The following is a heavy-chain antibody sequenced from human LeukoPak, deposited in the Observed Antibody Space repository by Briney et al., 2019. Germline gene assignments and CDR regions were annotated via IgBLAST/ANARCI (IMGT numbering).Heavy chain of an antibody. CDR3: ARDPSGRGFTYGNGYYYYYMDV. CDR2: IKTYTGNT. Sequence: GASVKVSCKASGYTFTHYAIAWVRQAPGQGLERLGWIKTYTGNTNYTQKLQGRVTMTTDTSTSTAYMELTGLRPDDTAVYYCARDPSGRGFTYGNGYYYYYMDVWGKGTTITVSS. CDR1: GYTFTHYA. V-gene: IGHV1-18*01. D-gene: IGHD5-18*01. J-gene: IGHJ6*03.